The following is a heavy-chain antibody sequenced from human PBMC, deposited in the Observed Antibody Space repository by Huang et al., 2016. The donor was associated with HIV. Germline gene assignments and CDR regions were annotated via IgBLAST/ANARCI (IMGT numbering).Heavy chain of an antibody. CDR3: ARDLWLRDLYYYYYMDV. D-gene: IGHD5-12*01. V-gene: IGHV3-30*04. Sequence: QVQLVESGGGVVQPGRSLRLSCAASRFTFSNYAMHWVRQDLGKGLEGVAVISYDGRNKDYAYSVKGRFTISRDNSKNTLYLQMNSLRAEDTAVYYCARDLWLRDLYYYYYMDVWGKGTTVTVSS. CDR2: ISYDGRNK. J-gene: IGHJ6*03. CDR1: RFTFSNYA.